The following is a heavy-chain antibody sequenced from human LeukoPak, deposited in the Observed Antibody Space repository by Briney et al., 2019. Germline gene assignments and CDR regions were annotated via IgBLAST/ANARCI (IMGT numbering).Heavy chain of an antibody. J-gene: IGHJ5*02. CDR2: INHSGST. Sequence: PSETLSLTCTVSGGSISSGGYYWSWIRQPPGKGLEWIGEINHSGSTNYNPSLKSRVTISVDTSKNQFSLKLSSVTAADTAVYYCASSDYYGSGSYDPWGQGTLVTVSS. CDR3: ASSDYYGSGSYDP. CDR1: GGSISSGGYY. D-gene: IGHD3-10*01. V-gene: IGHV4-39*07.